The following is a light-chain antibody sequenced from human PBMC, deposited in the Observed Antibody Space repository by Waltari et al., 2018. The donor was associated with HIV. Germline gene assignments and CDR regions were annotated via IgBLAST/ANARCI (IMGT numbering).Light chain of an antibody. J-gene: IGLJ2*01. Sequence: QSALTQPPSASGSPGQSVTISCTGTRSDIGGYNSVPWYQQHPGKAPKLMILEVNKRPSGVPDRFSGSKSGNTASLTVSGLQAEDESVYYCSSYAGSNRLVFGGGTKLTVL. CDR2: EVN. CDR3: SSYAGSNRLV. CDR1: RSDIGGYNS. V-gene: IGLV2-8*01.